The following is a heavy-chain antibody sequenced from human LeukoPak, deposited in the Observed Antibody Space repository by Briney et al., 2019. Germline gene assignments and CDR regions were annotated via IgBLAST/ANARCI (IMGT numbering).Heavy chain of an antibody. V-gene: IGHV3-23*01. CDR2: ISGSGGST. J-gene: IGHJ6*04. CDR1: GFTFSGYG. D-gene: IGHD3-10*02. CDR3: AELGITMIGGV. Sequence: GGTLRLSCAASGFTFSGYGMSWVRQAPGKGLEWVSGISGSGGSTYYADSVKGRFTISRDNAKNSLYLQINSLRAEDTAVYYCAELGITMIGGVWGKGTTVTISS.